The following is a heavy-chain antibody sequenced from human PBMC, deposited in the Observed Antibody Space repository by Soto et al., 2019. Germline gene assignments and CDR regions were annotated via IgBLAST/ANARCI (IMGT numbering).Heavy chain of an antibody. D-gene: IGHD1-7*01. Sequence: QVQLVQSGAEVKKPGSSVKVSCKASGGTFSSYTISWVRQAPGQGLEWMGRIIPILGIANYAQKFHGRVTITADKSTSTAYMELSSLRSEDTAVYYCARSYITGTEIDPWGQGTLVTVSS. V-gene: IGHV1-69*02. CDR2: IIPILGIA. CDR1: GGTFSSYT. J-gene: IGHJ5*02. CDR3: ARSYITGTEIDP.